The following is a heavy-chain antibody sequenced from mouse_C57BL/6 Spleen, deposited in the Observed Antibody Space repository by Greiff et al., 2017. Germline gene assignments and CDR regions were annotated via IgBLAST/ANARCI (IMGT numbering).Heavy chain of an antibody. CDR1: GYTFTGYW. J-gene: IGHJ2*01. V-gene: IGHV1-9*01. CDR2: ILPGSGST. D-gene: IGHD2-4*01. CDR3: ARGVYYDPHVSFDY. Sequence: QVQLKESGAELMKPGASVKLSCKATGYTFTGYWIEWVKQRPGHGLEWIGEILPGSGSTNYNEKFKGKATFTADTSSNTAYMQLSSLTTEDSAIYYCARGVYYDPHVSFDYWGQGTTLTVSS.